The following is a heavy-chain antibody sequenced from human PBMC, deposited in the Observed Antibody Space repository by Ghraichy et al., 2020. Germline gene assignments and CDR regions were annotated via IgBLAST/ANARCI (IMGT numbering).Heavy chain of an antibody. J-gene: IGHJ4*02. Sequence: SETLSLTCAVYGGSFSGYYWSWIRQPPGKGLEWIGEINHSGSTNYNPSLKSRVTISVDTSKNQFSLKLSSVTAAGTAVYYCARGFHYYDSSGLDYWGQGTLVTVSS. CDR1: GGSFSGYY. CDR2: INHSGST. D-gene: IGHD3-22*01. V-gene: IGHV4-34*01. CDR3: ARGFHYYDSSGLDY.